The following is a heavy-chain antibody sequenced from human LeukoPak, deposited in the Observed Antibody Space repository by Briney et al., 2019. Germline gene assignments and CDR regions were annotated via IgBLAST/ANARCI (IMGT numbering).Heavy chain of an antibody. V-gene: IGHV4-4*07. D-gene: IGHD3-16*02. CDR1: GGSISGYY. CDR2: IYTSGST. CDR3: AGVIVDAFDI. J-gene: IGHJ3*02. Sequence: SETLSLTCTVFGGSISGYYWNWIRKSAGKGLEWIGRIYTSGSTQDNPSLKSRVTMSVDTSNNQVSLKVRSVTAADTAVYYCAGVIVDAFDIWGQGTMVTVSS.